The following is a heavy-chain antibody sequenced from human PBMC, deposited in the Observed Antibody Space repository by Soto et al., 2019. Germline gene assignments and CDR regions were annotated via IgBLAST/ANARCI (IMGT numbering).Heavy chain of an antibody. V-gene: IGHV1-18*01. Sequence: QVPLVQSGAEVKKPGASVKVSCKASGYTFTSYGISWVRQAPGQGLEWMGWISAYNGNTNYAQKLQGRVTMTTDTSTSTAYMELRSLRSDDTAVYYCAVLAFWSGYPPRGLWDYWGQGTLVTVSS. CDR3: AVLAFWSGYPPRGLWDY. CDR1: GYTFTSYG. J-gene: IGHJ4*02. CDR2: ISAYNGNT. D-gene: IGHD3-3*01.